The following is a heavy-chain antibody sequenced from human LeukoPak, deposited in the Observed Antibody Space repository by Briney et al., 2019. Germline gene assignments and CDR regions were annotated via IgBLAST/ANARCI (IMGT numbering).Heavy chain of an antibody. Sequence: PGRSLRLSCAASGFTFSSYAMHWVRQAPGKGLEWIGEIYHTGSVNYNLSLESRVTISRDRSKNQFSLMLRSVTAADTAVYYCARHYDLWSGYNYWGQGLLVTVSS. CDR1: GFTFSSYA. CDR2: IYHTGSV. V-gene: IGHV4-4*02. J-gene: IGHJ4*02. CDR3: ARHYDLWSGYNY. D-gene: IGHD3-3*01.